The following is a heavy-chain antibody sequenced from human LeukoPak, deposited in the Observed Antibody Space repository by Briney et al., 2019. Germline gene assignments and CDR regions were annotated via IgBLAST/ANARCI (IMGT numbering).Heavy chain of an antibody. D-gene: IGHD1-14*01. V-gene: IGHV3-33*01. CDR3: ARGRTDRAFDY. J-gene: IGHJ4*02. CDR2: IWYDGSNK. Sequence: PGRSLRLSCAASGFTFSSYGMHWVRQAPGKGLEWVAVIWYDGSNKYYADSVKGRFTISRDNSKNTLYLQMNSLRAEDTAVYYCARGRTDRAFDYWGQGTLVTVSS. CDR1: GFTFSSYG.